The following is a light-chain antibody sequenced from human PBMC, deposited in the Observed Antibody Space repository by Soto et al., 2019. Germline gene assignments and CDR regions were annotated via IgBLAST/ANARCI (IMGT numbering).Light chain of an antibody. CDR2: EGS. Sequence: QSVLTQPASVSGSPGQSITISCTGTSSDVGSYNLVSWYQQHPGKAPKLMIYEGSKRPSGVSYRFSGSRSGYTASLTISGLQAEDEADYNCCSYAGRITLGVFGGGTKVTVL. J-gene: IGLJ3*02. CDR3: CSYAGRITLGV. V-gene: IGLV2-23*03. CDR1: SSDVGSYNL.